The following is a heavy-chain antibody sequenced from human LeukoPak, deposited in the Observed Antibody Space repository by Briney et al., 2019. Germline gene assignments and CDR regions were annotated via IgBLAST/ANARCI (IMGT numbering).Heavy chain of an antibody. CDR1: GGTFSGYA. V-gene: IGHV1-2*02. J-gene: IGHJ4*02. D-gene: IGHD7-27*01. CDR2: INPNSGGT. CDR3: ARAPIGGLGIGFDY. Sequence: ASVKVSCKASGGTFSGYAISWVRQAPGQGLEWMGWINPNSGGTNYAQKFQGRVTMTRDTSISTAYMELSRLRSDDTAVYYCARAPIGGLGIGFDYWGQGTLVTVSS.